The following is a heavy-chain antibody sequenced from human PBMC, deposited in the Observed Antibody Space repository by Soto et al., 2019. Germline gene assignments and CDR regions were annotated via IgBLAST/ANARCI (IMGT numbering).Heavy chain of an antibody. CDR1: GYSFTSYW. Sequence: PGESLKISCKGSGYSFTSYWISWVRQMPGKGLEWMGRIDPSDSYTNYSPSFQGHVTISADKSISTAYLQWSSLKASDTAMYYCARHGMDKDIVLVPAEVDIWGQGTMVTVSS. V-gene: IGHV5-10-1*01. J-gene: IGHJ3*02. CDR3: ARHGMDKDIVLVPAEVDI. CDR2: IDPSDSYT. D-gene: IGHD2-2*01.